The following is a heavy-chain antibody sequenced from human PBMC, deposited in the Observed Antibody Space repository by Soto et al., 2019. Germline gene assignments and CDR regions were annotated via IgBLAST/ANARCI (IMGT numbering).Heavy chain of an antibody. CDR1: GFTFTSSA. D-gene: IGHD1-20*01. V-gene: IGHV1-58*01. Sequence: GASVKVSCKASGFTFTSSAVQWVRQARGQRLEWIGWIVVGSGNTNYAQKFQERVNITRDMSTSTAYMELSSLRYEDTAVYYCAAGYKSNYVDYFGQGTLVTVSS. J-gene: IGHJ4*02. CDR3: AAGYKSNYVDY. CDR2: IVVGSGNT.